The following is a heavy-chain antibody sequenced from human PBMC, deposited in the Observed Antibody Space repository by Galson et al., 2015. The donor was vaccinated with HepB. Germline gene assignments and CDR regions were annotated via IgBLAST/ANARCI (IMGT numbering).Heavy chain of an antibody. D-gene: IGHD3-16*02. Sequence: SVKVSCKASGYTFTGYYMHWVRQAPGQGLEWMGWINPNSGGTNYAQKFQGWVTMTRDTSISTAYMELSRLRSDDTAVYYCARDLSRGYDYVWGSYRPVYYFDYWGQGTLVTVSS. CDR1: GYTFTGYY. V-gene: IGHV1-2*04. J-gene: IGHJ4*02. CDR2: INPNSGGT. CDR3: ARDLSRGYDYVWGSYRPVYYFDY.